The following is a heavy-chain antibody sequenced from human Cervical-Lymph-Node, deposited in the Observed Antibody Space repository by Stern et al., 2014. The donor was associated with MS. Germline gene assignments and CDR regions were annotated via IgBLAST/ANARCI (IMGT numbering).Heavy chain of an antibody. J-gene: IGHJ6*02. D-gene: IGHD6-13*01. Sequence: DQLVESGAEVKKPGASVKVSCKASGYTFTSYYMHWVRQAPGQGLEWMGIINPSGGSTSYAQKFQGRVTMTREPATRTVYMELSSLRSEDTAVYYGASSWDYYSGMNVWGQGTTVPVSS. CDR2: INPSGGST. CDR1: GYTFTSYY. V-gene: IGHV1-46*01. CDR3: ASSWDYYSGMNV.